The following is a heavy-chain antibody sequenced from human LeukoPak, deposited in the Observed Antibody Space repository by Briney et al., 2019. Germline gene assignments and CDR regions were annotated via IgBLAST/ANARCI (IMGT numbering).Heavy chain of an antibody. CDR1: GYTFTGYY. CDR3: ARTNGGYEYN. CDR2: INPYSGDT. D-gene: IGHD5-12*01. J-gene: IGHJ4*02. Sequence: ASVRVSCKASGYTFTGYYMHWVRQAPGQGLEWMGWINPYSGDTMYAQKFQGRVTMTRDTSISTAYMELNRLRSDDTAVYYCARTNGGYEYNWGQGTLVIVSS. V-gene: IGHV1-2*02.